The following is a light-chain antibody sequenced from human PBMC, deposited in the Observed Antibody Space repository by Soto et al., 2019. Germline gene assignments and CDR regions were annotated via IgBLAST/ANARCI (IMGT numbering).Light chain of an antibody. CDR1: QSVVTNS. Sequence: EIVLTQSPGTLSLSPGERATHSCRASQSVVTNSLAWYQQKPGQAPRLIIYGASNRATGIPDRFSGRGSGTDFTLTISRLEPEDCAVYYCHQYGGPRWTFGQGTKVDIK. V-gene: IGKV3-20*01. CDR3: HQYGGPRWT. J-gene: IGKJ1*01. CDR2: GAS.